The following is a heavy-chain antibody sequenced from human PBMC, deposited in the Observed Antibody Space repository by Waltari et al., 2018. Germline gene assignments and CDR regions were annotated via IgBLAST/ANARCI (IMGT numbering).Heavy chain of an antibody. Sequence: EVQLSESGGGLVQPGGSLRLSCAASGFNLSSYAMSWVRQAPGEGLEWVSTSSGSAGSTYYADSVKGRFTISRDISKNTLFLQMNSLRAEDTALYSCAKDQYTSSRRGFDSWGQGTLVTVSS. V-gene: IGHV3-23*01. D-gene: IGHD3-10*01. CDR1: GFNLSSYA. J-gene: IGHJ4*02. CDR3: AKDQYTSSRRGFDS. CDR2: SSGSAGST.